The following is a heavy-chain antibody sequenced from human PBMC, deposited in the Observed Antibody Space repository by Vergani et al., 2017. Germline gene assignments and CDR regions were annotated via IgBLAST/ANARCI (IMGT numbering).Heavy chain of an antibody. CDR3: ARELDDSSGFDY. Sequence: EVQLLESGGGLVQPGGSLRLSCAASGFTFSSYAMSWVRQAPGKGLEWVSAISGSGGSTYYADSVKGRFTISRDNSKNTLYLQMNSLRADDTAVYYCARELDDSSGFDYWGQGTLVTVSS. CDR2: ISGSGGST. J-gene: IGHJ4*02. V-gene: IGHV3-23*01. CDR1: GFTFSSYA. D-gene: IGHD3-22*01.